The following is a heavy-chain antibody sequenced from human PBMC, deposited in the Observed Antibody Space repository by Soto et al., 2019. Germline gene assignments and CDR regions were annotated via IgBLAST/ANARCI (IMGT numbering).Heavy chain of an antibody. J-gene: IGHJ4*02. CDR2: IYSRPKYI. Sequence: GGSLRLSCVASGFSLNNYRMTWVRQGPGKGLEWVASIYSRPKYIHYTESVKGRFTISRDNANDTVYLQMNSLRADDSAIYYCARTESPLKVITFFDAWSQGALVTVSS. V-gene: IGHV3-21*01. D-gene: IGHD3-22*01. CDR3: ARTESPLKVITFFDA. CDR1: GFSLNNYR.